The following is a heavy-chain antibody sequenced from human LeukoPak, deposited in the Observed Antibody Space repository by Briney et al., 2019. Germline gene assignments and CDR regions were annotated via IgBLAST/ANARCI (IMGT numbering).Heavy chain of an antibody. J-gene: IGHJ4*02. CDR1: GFTISTYS. D-gene: IGHD5-12*01. Sequence: GGSLRLSCAASGFTISTYSMKWVRQAPGKGLEWVSYISDSGAMYYADSVRGRFTISRENAQNSLFLQMNSLRAEDTAVYYCARDGGYRGYDADCWGQGTLVTVSS. CDR2: ISDSGAM. CDR3: ARDGGYRGYDADC. V-gene: IGHV3-48*01.